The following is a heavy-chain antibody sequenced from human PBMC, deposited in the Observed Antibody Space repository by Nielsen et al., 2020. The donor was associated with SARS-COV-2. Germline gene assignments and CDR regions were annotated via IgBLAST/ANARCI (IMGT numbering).Heavy chain of an antibody. CDR1: GGTFSSYA. D-gene: IGHD6-6*01. Sequence: SVKVSCKASGGTFSSYAISWVRQAPGQGLEWMGGIIPIFGTANYAQKFQGRVTITADESTSTAYMELSSLRSEDTAVYYCARGVGLVDSSSSFYAFDIWGQGTMATVSS. J-gene: IGHJ3*02. CDR3: ARGVGLVDSSSSFYAFDI. CDR2: IIPIFGTA. V-gene: IGHV1-69*13.